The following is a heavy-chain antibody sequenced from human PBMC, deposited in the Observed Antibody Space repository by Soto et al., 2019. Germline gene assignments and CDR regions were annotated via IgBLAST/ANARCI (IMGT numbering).Heavy chain of an antibody. J-gene: IGHJ5*02. Sequence: EVQLVESGGGLVQPGRSLRLSCAASGFTFDDYAMHWVRQAPGKGLEWVSGISWNSGSIGYADSVKGRFTISRDNAKNSLYLQMNSLRAEDTALYYCAKGGGSYRPPHNWFDPWGQGTLVTVSS. CDR2: ISWNSGSI. D-gene: IGHD1-26*01. CDR3: AKGGGSYRPPHNWFDP. V-gene: IGHV3-9*01. CDR1: GFTFDDYA.